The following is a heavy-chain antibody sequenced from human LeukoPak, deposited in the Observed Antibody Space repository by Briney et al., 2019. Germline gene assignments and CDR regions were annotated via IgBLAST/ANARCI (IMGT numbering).Heavy chain of an antibody. V-gene: IGHV3-66*01. CDR3: ARDRRRVEVAGTYYYGMDV. CDR2: IYSGGST. CDR1: GFTVSSNY. D-gene: IGHD6-19*01. Sequence: GGSLRLSCAASGFTVSSNYMSWVRQAPGKGLEWVSVIYSGGSTYYADSVKGRFTISRDNSKNTLYLQMNNLRAEDTAVYYCARDRRRVEVAGTYYYGMDVWGQGTTVTVSS. J-gene: IGHJ6*02.